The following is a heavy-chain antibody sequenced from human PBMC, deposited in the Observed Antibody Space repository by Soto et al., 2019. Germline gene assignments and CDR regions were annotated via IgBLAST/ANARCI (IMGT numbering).Heavy chain of an antibody. Sequence: SETLSLTCTVSGGSISSGGYYWSWIRQHPGKGLEWIGYIYYSGSTYYNPSLKSRVTISVDTSKNQFSLKLSSVTAADTAVYYCARGRHYYDSSGYPYGLDYWGQGTLVTVSS. J-gene: IGHJ4*02. V-gene: IGHV4-31*03. CDR2: IYYSGST. CDR3: ARGRHYYDSSGYPYGLDY. D-gene: IGHD3-22*01. CDR1: GGSISSGGYY.